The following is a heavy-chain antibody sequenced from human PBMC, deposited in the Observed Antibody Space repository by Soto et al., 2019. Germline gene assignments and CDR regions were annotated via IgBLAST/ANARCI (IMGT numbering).Heavy chain of an antibody. Sequence: QVQLVQSGTEVKKPGASVKVSCKASGYSFPSYGISWVRQAPGQGLEWMGWISIHNRNTYYAEKFQGRVTMTADTSTTTAHLELRSLRSDDTDVYYCARGESLWEWGQGTLVTVSS. CDR3: ARGESLWE. CDR1: GYSFPSYG. D-gene: IGHD3-16*01. J-gene: IGHJ4*02. V-gene: IGHV1-18*01. CDR2: ISIHNRNT.